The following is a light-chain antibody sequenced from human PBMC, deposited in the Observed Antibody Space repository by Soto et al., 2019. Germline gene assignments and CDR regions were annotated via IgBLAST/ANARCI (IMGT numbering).Light chain of an antibody. CDR3: MQGTHWPWT. CDR1: QSLVYSNGNAY. CDR2: QVS. Sequence: DAVLTQSPLSLPVTLGQPAAISCRSSQSLVYSNGNAYLIWFQQRPGQFPRRLIYQVSTRDAGVPDRFSGSGSGTYFTLTISRVEAEDVGLYYCMQGTHWPWTFGQGTKVDIK. J-gene: IGKJ1*01. V-gene: IGKV2-30*01.